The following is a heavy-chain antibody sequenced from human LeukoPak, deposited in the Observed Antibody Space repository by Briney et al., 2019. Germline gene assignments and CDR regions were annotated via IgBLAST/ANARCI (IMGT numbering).Heavy chain of an antibody. V-gene: IGHV4-59*08. J-gene: IGHJ4*02. CDR1: VGSISSYH. Sequence: PSETLSLTCTVSVGSISSYHWSWIRQPPGKGLEWIGYIYYSGSTNYNPSLKSRVTIAVDTSKNQFSLKPSSVTAADTAVYYCARLNCSGGSCPFDYWGQGTLVTVSS. D-gene: IGHD2-15*01. CDR2: IYYSGST. CDR3: ARLNCSGGSCPFDY.